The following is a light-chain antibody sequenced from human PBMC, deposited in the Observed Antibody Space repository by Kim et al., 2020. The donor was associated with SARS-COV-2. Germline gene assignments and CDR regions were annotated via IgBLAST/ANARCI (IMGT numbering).Light chain of an antibody. J-gene: IGLJ2*01. Sequence: ITCPSTGNELCDYYSVSWFQQHPGKAPILTIYAVNNRPSGVSNRFSGSKSGNTASLTISTLQTEDEADYYCSSYTDTNTLIFGGGTQLTVL. CDR2: AVN. CDR1: GNELCDYYS. V-gene: IGLV2-14*03. CDR3: SSYTDTNTLI.